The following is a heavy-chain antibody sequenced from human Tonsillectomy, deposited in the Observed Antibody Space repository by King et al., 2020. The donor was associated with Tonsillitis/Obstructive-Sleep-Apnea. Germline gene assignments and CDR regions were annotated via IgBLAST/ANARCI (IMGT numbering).Heavy chain of an antibody. Sequence: VQLVESGGGLVQPGGSLRLSCAASGFTFSSYWMSWVRQAPGKGLEWVANIKQDGSEKYYVDSVKGRFTISRDNAKNSLYLQMNSLRAEDTAVYYCASLFRQPLVHDWFDPWGQGTLVTVSS. V-gene: IGHV3-7*01. CDR3: ASLFRQPLVHDWFDP. CDR2: IKQDGSEK. D-gene: IGHD6-13*01. J-gene: IGHJ5*02. CDR1: GFTFSSYW.